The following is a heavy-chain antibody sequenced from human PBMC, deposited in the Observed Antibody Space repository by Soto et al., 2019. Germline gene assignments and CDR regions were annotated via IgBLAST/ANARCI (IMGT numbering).Heavy chain of an antibody. V-gene: IGHV1-69*13. J-gene: IGHJ6*04. Sequence: ASVKVSCKASGGTFSSYAISWVRQAPGQGLEWMGGIIPIFGTANYAQKFQGRVTITADESTSTAYMELSSLRSEDTAVYYCARVPQEQLARSKTPPYYYYYYGMDVWGKGTTVTVS. D-gene: IGHD6-13*01. CDR3: ARVPQEQLARSKTPPYYYYYYGMDV. CDR2: IIPIFGTA. CDR1: GGTFSSYA.